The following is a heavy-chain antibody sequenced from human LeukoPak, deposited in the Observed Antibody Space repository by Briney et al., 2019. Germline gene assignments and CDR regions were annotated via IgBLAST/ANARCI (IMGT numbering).Heavy chain of an antibody. CDR3: ATRGTTVATRCYYYYMDV. CDR2: IYYSGST. CDR1: GGSISSSSYY. V-gene: IGHV4-39*01. J-gene: IGHJ6*03. Sequence: PSETLSLTCTVSGGSISSSSYYWGWIRQPPGKGLEWIGSIYYSGSTYYNPSLKSRVTISVDTSKNQFSLKLSSVTAADTSGYYCATRGTTVATRCYYYYMDVWGKGTTVTVSS. D-gene: IGHD4-17*01.